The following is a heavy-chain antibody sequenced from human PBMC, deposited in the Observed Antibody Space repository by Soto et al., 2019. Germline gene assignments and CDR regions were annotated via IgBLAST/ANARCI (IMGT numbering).Heavy chain of an antibody. V-gene: IGHV4-30-2*01. CDR3: ARGSDGVWNWFDP. J-gene: IGHJ5*02. CDR1: GGSISSGFYS. Sequence: PSETLSLTCAVSGGSISSGFYSWSWIRQPPGQGLEWIGYIYNSGNTYYSPSLMSRVTISVDRSQNHSSLKLTSVTAADTAVYYCARGSDGVWNWFDPWGQGTQVTVSS. D-gene: IGHD2-21*02. CDR2: IYNSGNT.